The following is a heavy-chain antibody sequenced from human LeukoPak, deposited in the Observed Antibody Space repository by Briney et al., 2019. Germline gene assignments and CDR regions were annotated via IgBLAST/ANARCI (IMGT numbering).Heavy chain of an antibody. D-gene: IGHD5-18*01. CDR1: GGSFSGYY. V-gene: IGHV4-34*01. Sequence: SETLSLTCAVYGGSFSGYYWSWIRQPPGKGLEWIGEINHSGSTNYNPSLKSRVTISVDTSKNQFSLKLSSVTAADTAVYYCARSRIQLWTKGFDYWGQGTLVTVSS. CDR3: ARSRIQLWTKGFDY. CDR2: INHSGST. J-gene: IGHJ4*02.